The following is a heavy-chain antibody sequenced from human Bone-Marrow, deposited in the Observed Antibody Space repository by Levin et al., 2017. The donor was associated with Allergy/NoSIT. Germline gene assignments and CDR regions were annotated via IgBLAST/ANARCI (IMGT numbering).Heavy chain of an antibody. CDR1: GFTFSTYW. J-gene: IGHJ4*02. Sequence: SCAASGFTFSTYWMHWVRQAPGKGLVWVSRIHSDGSSTNYADSVKGRFTISRDNAKNTLFLQMNSLRAEDTAVYYCARSTGTIPGAATFDFWGQGTLVTVSS. V-gene: IGHV3-74*01. CDR2: IHSDGSST. D-gene: IGHD6-13*01. CDR3: ARSTGTIPGAATFDF.